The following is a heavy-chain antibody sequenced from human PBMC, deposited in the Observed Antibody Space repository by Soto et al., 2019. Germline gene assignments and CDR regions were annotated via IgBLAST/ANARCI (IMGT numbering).Heavy chain of an antibody. CDR2: INAGNGNT. D-gene: IGHD3-10*01. J-gene: IGHJ6*02. Sequence: ASVKVSCKASGYTFTSYAMHWVRQAPGQRLEWMGWINAGNGNTKYSQKFQGRVTITRDTSASTAYMELSSLRSEDTAVYYCARVNVWFGELSRYYGMDVWGQGTTVTVS. CDR1: GYTFTSYA. CDR3: ARVNVWFGELSRYYGMDV. V-gene: IGHV1-3*01.